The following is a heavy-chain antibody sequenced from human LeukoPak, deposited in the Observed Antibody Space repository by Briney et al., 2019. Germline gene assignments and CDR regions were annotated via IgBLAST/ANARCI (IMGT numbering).Heavy chain of an antibody. J-gene: IGHJ4*02. V-gene: IGHV1-18*01. Sequence: GASVKVSCKASGYTFTSYGISRVRQAPGQGLEWMGWISAYNGNTNYAQKLQGRVTMTTDTSTSTAYMELRSLRSDDTAMYYCARHASLVAAAETDYWGQGTPVTVSS. CDR2: ISAYNGNT. D-gene: IGHD6-13*01. CDR1: GYTFTSYG. CDR3: ARHASLVAAAETDY.